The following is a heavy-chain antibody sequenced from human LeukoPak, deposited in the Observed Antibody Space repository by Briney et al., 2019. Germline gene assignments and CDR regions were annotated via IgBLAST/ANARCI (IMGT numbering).Heavy chain of an antibody. D-gene: IGHD3-3*01. CDR2: IYYSGST. Sequence: SETLSLTCTVSGGSISSYYWSWIRQPPGKGLEWIGYIYYSGSTNYNPSLKSRVTISVDTSKNQFSLKLSSVTAADTAVYYCARVDFWSGYYSYWGQGTLVTVSS. CDR3: ARVDFWSGYYSY. J-gene: IGHJ4*02. V-gene: IGHV4-59*01. CDR1: GGSISSYY.